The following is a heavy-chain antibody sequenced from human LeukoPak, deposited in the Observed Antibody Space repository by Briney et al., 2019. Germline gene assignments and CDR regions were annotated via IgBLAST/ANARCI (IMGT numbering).Heavy chain of an antibody. CDR2: ISAYNGNT. D-gene: IGHD3-9*01. CDR3: GKRKDLLTGYYRYEDY. CDR1: GYTFTDYY. Sequence: ASVKVSCKASGYTFTDYYMRWMRQAPGQGLEWMRWISAYNGNTHYAQKLQGRVTMTTDTSTSTAYMELRSLRSDGTAVYYCGKRKDLLTGYYRYEDYWGQGTLVTVSS. J-gene: IGHJ4*02. V-gene: IGHV1-18*04.